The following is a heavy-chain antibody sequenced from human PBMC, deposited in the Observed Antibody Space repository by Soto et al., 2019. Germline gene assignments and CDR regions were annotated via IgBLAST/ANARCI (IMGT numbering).Heavy chain of an antibody. CDR2: ISYDGSNK. CDR1: GFTFSSYG. D-gene: IGHD6-19*01. V-gene: IGHV3-30*18. Sequence: QVQLVESGGGVVQPGRSLRLSCAASGFTFSSYGMHWVRQAPGKGLEWVAVISYDGSNKYYADSVKGRFTISRDNSKNTLSLQMNSLRAEDTAVYYCAKDVAGRGRDYWGQGTLVTVSS. J-gene: IGHJ4*02. CDR3: AKDVAGRGRDY.